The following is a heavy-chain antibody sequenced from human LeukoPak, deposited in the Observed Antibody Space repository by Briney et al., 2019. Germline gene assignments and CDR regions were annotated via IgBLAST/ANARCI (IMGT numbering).Heavy chain of an antibody. V-gene: IGHV4-59*01. CDR2: IYYSGSN. D-gene: IGHD1-26*01. Sequence: PSETLSLTCAVYGRSFSGYYWRWIRQPPGKGLEWVGHIYYSGSNNYNASLESRVTILVSKSQNQFFFKLSYVTAADTAVYYCARRLEGATDHIDYWGQGTLVTVSS. CDR1: GRSFSGYY. J-gene: IGHJ4*02. CDR3: ARRLEGATDHIDY.